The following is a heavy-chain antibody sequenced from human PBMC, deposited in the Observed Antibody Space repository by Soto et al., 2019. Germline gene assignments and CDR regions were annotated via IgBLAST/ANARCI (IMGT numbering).Heavy chain of an antibody. CDR1: GFTFFNAW. Sequence: GGSLRLSCAASGFTFFNAWMNWVRQAPGKGLEWIGHIKSKHEGETTDYAAPVKGRFTISTDDSKNTFYLHMDSLTTENTAVYYCCADTAATGLGDLEYWGQGRLVTVSS. CDR2: IKSKHEGETT. CDR3: CADTAATGLGDLEY. J-gene: IGHJ4*02. V-gene: IGHV3-15*01. D-gene: IGHD6-13*01.